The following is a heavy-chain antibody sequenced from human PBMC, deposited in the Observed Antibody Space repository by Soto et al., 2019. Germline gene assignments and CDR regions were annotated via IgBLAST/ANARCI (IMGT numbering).Heavy chain of an antibody. J-gene: IGHJ4*02. CDR1: GFTFSSYS. CDR2: ISSSSSYI. V-gene: IGHV3-21*01. Sequence: GGSLRLSCAACGFTFSSYSMNWVRQAPGKGLEWVSSISSSSSYIYYADSVKGRFTISRDNAKNSLYLQRNSLRAEDTAVYYCARGLHCSGGSCVFDYWGQGTLVTVSS. D-gene: IGHD2-15*01. CDR3: ARGLHCSGGSCVFDY.